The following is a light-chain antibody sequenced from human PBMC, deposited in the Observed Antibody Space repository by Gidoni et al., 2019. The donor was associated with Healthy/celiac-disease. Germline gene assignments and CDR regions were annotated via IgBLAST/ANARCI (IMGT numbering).Light chain of an antibody. CDR2: GAS. CDR3: QQYNNWLT. CDR1: QSVSSN. Sequence: EIEITHSPATLSVAPGERATLSCRASQSVSSNLAWYQQKPGQAPRHLIYGASTRATGIPARFSGSGYGTEFTLTISSLQSEDFAVYYCQQYNNWLTFXGXTKVEIK. V-gene: IGKV3-15*01. J-gene: IGKJ4*01.